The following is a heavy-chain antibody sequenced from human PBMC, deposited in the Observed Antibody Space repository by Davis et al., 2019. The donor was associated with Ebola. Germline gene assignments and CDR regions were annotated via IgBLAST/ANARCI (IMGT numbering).Heavy chain of an antibody. J-gene: IGHJ5*02. D-gene: IGHD4-17*01. CDR3: ASAAVTTGWCDP. V-gene: IGHV1-46*01. Sequence: ASVKVSCKASGYTFTSYYMHWVRQAPGQGLEWMGIINPSGGSTSYAQKFQGRVTMTRDTSTSTVYMELSSLRSEDTAVYYCASAAVTTGWCDPWGQGTLVSVTS. CDR1: GYTFTSYY. CDR2: INPSGGST.